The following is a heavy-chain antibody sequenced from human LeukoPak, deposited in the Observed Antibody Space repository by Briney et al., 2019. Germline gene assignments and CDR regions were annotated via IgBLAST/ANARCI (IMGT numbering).Heavy chain of an antibody. CDR1: EFTFDDYA. D-gene: IGHD3-22*01. CDR3: AKVRSYDNNGYYDY. Sequence: GGSLRLSCAASEFTFDDYAMHWVRQAPGKGLEWVSLISWDGGSTYYADSVKGRFTISRDNSKNSLYLQMNSLRAEDTALYSCAKVRSYDNNGYYDYWGQGTLVTVSS. CDR2: ISWDGGST. V-gene: IGHV3-43D*04. J-gene: IGHJ4*02.